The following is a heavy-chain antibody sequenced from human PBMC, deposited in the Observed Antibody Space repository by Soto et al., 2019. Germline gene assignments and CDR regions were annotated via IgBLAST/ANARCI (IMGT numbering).Heavy chain of an antibody. V-gene: IGHV3-23*01. J-gene: IGHJ4*02. CDR1: GFTFTNYA. Sequence: EVQLLESGGGLVHPGGSLRLSCAASGFTFTNYAMSWVRQAPGKGLEWVSVTSGSGGSTYYEDSVKGRFTISRDNSKSTLYLQMDSLRAEDTAVYYCAKVIVVIAAAGDYFDHWGQGTLVTVSS. D-gene: IGHD2-21*01. CDR3: AKVIVVIAAAGDYFDH. CDR2: TSGSGGST.